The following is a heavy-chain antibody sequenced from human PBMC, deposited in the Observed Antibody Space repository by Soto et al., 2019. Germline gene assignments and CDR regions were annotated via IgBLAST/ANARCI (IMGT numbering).Heavy chain of an antibody. J-gene: IGHJ3*01. Sequence: EVQLVESGGGLVQPGESLRLSCAASGFTFDYYWMHWVRQATGKGLVWVSRVHSDGTTTTYADSVKGRFTISRDNARNTVSLQMSSLRAEDTAIYYCARGDRGGFDLWGHGTVVTVSS. D-gene: IGHD3-10*01. V-gene: IGHV3-74*01. CDR2: VHSDGTTT. CDR1: GFTFDYYW. CDR3: ARGDRGGFDL.